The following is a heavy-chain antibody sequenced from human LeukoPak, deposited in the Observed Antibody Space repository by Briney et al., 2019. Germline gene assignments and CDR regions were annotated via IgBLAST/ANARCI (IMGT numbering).Heavy chain of an antibody. D-gene: IGHD2-8*01. Sequence: PGGSLRLSCAASGFTVSSNYMSWVRQGPGKGLEWVSVIYSGGSTYYADSVKGRFTISRDNSKNTLYLQMNSLRAEDTAVYYCARGLMGQKYYFDYWGQGTLVTVSS. CDR1: GFTVSSNY. V-gene: IGHV3-53*01. J-gene: IGHJ4*02. CDR3: ARGLMGQKYYFDY. CDR2: IYSGGST.